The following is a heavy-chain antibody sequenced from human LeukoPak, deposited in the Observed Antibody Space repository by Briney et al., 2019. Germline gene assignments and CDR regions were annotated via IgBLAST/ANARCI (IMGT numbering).Heavy chain of an antibody. D-gene: IGHD3-22*01. CDR2: ISAYNGNT. Sequence: ASVKVSCKASGYTFTTYGISWVRQAPGQGLEWMGWISAYNGNTNYAQKLQGRVTMTTDTSTSTAYMELSSLRSEDTAVYYCARVGSYFDRGGPKGLVTDYWGQGTLVTVSS. CDR1: GYTFTTYG. V-gene: IGHV1-18*01. J-gene: IGHJ4*02. CDR3: ARVGSYFDRGGPKGLVTDY.